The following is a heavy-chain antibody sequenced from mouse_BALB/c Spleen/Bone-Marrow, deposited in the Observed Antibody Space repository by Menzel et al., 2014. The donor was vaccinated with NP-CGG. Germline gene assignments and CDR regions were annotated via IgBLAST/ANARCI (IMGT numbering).Heavy chain of an antibody. D-gene: IGHD3-2*01. Sequence: LVESGPELAKPGALVKISCKASGYTFTSYDINWVKQRPGQGLEWIGWIYPGDGSTKYNEKFKGKATLTADKSSSTAYMQVSSLTSENSAVYFCAMTARGGFAYWGQGTLVTVSA. CDR1: GYTFTSYD. V-gene: IGHV1S33*01. J-gene: IGHJ3*01. CDR2: IYPGDGST. CDR3: AMTARGGFAY.